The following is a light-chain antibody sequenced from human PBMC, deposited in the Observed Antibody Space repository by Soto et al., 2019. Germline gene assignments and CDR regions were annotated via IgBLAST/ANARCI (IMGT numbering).Light chain of an antibody. J-gene: IGKJ4*01. V-gene: IGKV1-39*01. CDR3: QQSYSTLALT. CDR1: QSISSY. CDR2: AAS. Sequence: DIQMTQSPSSLSASVGDRVTISCRASQSISSYLNWYQQKLGKAPKLLINAASSLQSGVPSRFSGSGSGTDFTLTISSLQPEDFATYYCQQSYSTLALTFGGGTKLDIK.